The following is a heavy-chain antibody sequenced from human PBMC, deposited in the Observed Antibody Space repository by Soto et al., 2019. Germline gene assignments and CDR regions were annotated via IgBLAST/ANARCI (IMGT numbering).Heavy chain of an antibody. CDR2: ISYDGINK. D-gene: IGHD3-10*01. J-gene: IGHJ6*02. CDR1: GFTFSSYG. V-gene: IGHV3-30*18. Sequence: QVQLVESGGGVVQPGRSLRLSCAASGFTFSSYGMHWVRQAPGKGLEWVAVISYDGINKYYADSVKGRFTISRDNSKNTLNVQMNSLRAEDTAVYDCAKDGGAYYYGMDGWGHGTTGTVSS. CDR3: AKDGGAYYYGMDG.